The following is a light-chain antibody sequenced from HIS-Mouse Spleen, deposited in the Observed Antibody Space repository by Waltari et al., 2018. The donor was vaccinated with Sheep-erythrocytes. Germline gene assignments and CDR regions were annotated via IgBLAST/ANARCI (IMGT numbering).Light chain of an antibody. CDR2: WAS. CDR3: QQYYSTLLT. CDR1: QSVLYSPNNKNY. J-gene: IGKJ4*01. V-gene: IGKV4-1*01. Sequence: DIVMTQSPDSLAVSLGERATINCKSSQSVLYSPNNKNYLAWYQQKPGQPPKLLIYWASTRESGVPDRFSGSGSGTDFTLTIGSLQAEDVAVYYCQQYYSTLLTFGGGTKVEIK.